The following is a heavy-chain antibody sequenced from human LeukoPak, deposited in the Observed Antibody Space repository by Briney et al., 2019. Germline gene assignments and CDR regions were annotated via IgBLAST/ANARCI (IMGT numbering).Heavy chain of an antibody. CDR2: IKQDGSEK. D-gene: IGHD3-16*01. J-gene: IGHJ4*02. Sequence: PGGSLRLSCAASGFTFSTYWMTCVRQAPGKGLEWVANIKQDGSEKYYVDSVKGRFTISRDNARNSLYLQMNSLRAEDTAVYYCARGGRVDYWGQGTLVTVSS. CDR3: ARGGRVDY. CDR1: GFTFSTYW. V-gene: IGHV3-7*04.